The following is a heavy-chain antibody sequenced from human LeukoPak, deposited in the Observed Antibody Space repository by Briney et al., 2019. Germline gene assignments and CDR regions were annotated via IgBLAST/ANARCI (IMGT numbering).Heavy chain of an antibody. CDR2: ISSSSSYI. V-gene: IGHV3-21*01. D-gene: IGHD2-2*01. Sequence: PGGSLRLSCAASGVTLSTYAMSWARQAPGKGLEWVSSISSSSSYIYYADSVKGRFTISRDNAKNSLYLQMNSLRAEDTAVYYCARDYCSSTSCLFDYWGQGTLVTVSS. J-gene: IGHJ4*02. CDR1: GVTLSTYA. CDR3: ARDYCSSTSCLFDY.